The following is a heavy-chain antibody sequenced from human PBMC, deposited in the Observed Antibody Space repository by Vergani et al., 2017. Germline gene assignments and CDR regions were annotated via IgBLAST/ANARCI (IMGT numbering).Heavy chain of an antibody. V-gene: IGHV3-48*01. Sequence: EVQLVESGGGLVQPGGSLRLSCAASAFTFSRYSMNWVRQAPGKGLEWVSYISSSSTIYYADSVKSRFTISRDNAKNSLYHQMNSLRAEDTAVYYCAGDITWAFDYWDQGTLVTVSS. CDR1: AFTFSRYS. J-gene: IGHJ4*02. CDR3: AGDITWAFDY. D-gene: IGHD3-10*01. CDR2: ISSSSTI.